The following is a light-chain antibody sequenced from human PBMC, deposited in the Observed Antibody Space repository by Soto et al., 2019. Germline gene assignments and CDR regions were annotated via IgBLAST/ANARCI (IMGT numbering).Light chain of an antibody. J-gene: IGLJ1*01. Sequence: QSVLTQPASVSGSPGQSITFACTGTSSDIGGYNYVSWYQQHPGKAPKLMIYEVSNRPSGVSDRFSGSKSGNTASLTISGLQIEDEADYYCTSYTSSTTNYVFGTGTKLTVL. CDR3: TSYTSSTTNYV. CDR2: EVS. V-gene: IGLV2-14*01. CDR1: SSDIGGYNY.